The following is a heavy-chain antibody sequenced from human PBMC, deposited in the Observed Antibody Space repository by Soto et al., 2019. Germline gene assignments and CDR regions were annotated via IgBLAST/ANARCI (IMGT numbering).Heavy chain of an antibody. CDR3: AKRRGAGGHFDY. CDR2: ISSGGST. D-gene: IGHD2-15*01. V-gene: IGHV3-23*01. CDR1: GFSFTSYA. Sequence: EVQLLESGGGLVQPEGSLILSCAACGFSFTSYAMGWIRQAPGKGLEWVSVISSGGSTYYADSVRGRFTISRDNSKDTLSLQMNSLRAEDTAVYYCAKRRGAGGHFDYWGQGALVTVSS. J-gene: IGHJ4*02.